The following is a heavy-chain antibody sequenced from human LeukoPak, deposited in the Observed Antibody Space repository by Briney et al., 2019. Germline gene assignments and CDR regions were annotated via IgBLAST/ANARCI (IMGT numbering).Heavy chain of an antibody. J-gene: IGHJ6*02. D-gene: IGHD3-16*01. Sequence: GGSLRLSCAASGFTFSSYGMHWVRQAPGKGLEWVAVISYDGSNKYYADSVKGRFTISRDNSKNTLYLQMNSLRAEDTAVYYCAKDRGDYAHYGMDVWGQGTTVTVSS. CDR2: ISYDGSNK. CDR1: GFTFSSYG. CDR3: AKDRGDYAHYGMDV. V-gene: IGHV3-30*18.